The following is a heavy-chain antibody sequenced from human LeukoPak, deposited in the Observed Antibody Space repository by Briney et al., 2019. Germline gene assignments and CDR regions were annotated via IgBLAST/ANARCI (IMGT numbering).Heavy chain of an antibody. CDR2: IKQDGSDS. V-gene: IGHV3-7*01. D-gene: IGHD6-25*01. Sequence: GGSLRLSCAASGFIFSGYWMTWVRQGPGKGLQWVASIKQDGSDSYHVDSVKGRFTISRDNAKNSLFLQMNTLRAGDTAVYYCAKNIAAPGRVDYQSSAMDEWGQGTTVTVPS. CDR3: AKNIAAPGRVDYQSSAMDE. CDR1: GFIFSGYW. J-gene: IGHJ6*01.